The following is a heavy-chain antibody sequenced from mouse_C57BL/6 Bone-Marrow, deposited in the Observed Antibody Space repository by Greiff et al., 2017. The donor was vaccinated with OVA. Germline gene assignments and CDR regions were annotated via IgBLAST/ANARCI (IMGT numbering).Heavy chain of an antibody. CDR3: AREGIRGDYGGMDY. Sequence: EVQRVESGGGLVQPGGSLKLSCAASGFTFSDYYMYWVRQTPEKRLEWVAYISNGGGSTYYPDTVKGRFTISRDNAKNTLYLQMSRLKSEDTAMYYCAREGIRGDYGGMDYWGQGTSVTVSS. V-gene: IGHV5-12*01. J-gene: IGHJ4*01. CDR1: GFTFSDYY. CDR2: ISNGGGST. D-gene: IGHD2-4*01.